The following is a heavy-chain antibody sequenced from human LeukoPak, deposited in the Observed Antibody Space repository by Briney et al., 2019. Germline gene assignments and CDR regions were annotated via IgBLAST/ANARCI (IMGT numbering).Heavy chain of an antibody. D-gene: IGHD6-6*01. J-gene: IGHJ5*02. CDR1: GGSISSGGYY. Sequence: PSETLSLTCTVSGGSISSGGYYWSWIRQHPGKGLEWIGYIYYSGSTYYNPPLKSRVTISVDTSKNQFSLKLSSVTAADTAVYYCARTEDVSSIAARRRRVTWFDPWGQGTLVTVSS. CDR2: IYYSGST. CDR3: ARTEDVSSIAARRRRVTWFDP. V-gene: IGHV4-31*03.